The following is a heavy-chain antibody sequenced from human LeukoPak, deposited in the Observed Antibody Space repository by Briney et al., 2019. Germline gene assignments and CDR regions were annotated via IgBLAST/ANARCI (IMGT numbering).Heavy chain of an antibody. CDR3: ARDLVVAATRSLGGDY. Sequence: ASVKVSCKASGYTFTSYGISWVRQAPGQGLEWMGWISSYHGNTNYAQKLQGRVTMTTDTSTSTAYMELRSLRSDDTAVYYCARDLVVAATRSLGGDYWGQGTLVTVSS. V-gene: IGHV1-18*01. J-gene: IGHJ4*02. CDR2: ISSYHGNT. D-gene: IGHD2-15*01. CDR1: GYTFTSYG.